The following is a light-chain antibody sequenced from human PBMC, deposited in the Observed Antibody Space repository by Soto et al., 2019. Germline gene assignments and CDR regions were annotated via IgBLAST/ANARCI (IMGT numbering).Light chain of an antibody. Sequence: ESVLTQSPGTLSLSPGERATLSCRASQSVSNSYFAWYQQKPGQAPRLLIYGISSRATGIPDRFSGSASGTDFTLTINRLEPEDFAVYYCQLYGISPHFGQGTRLEIK. CDR1: QSVSNSY. CDR2: GIS. CDR3: QLYGISPH. V-gene: IGKV3-20*01. J-gene: IGKJ5*01.